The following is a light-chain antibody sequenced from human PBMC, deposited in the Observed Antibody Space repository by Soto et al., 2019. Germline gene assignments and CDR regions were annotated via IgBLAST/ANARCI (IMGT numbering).Light chain of an antibody. Sequence: IQLTQSPSSLSESVGDSVTITCRARQDISSHLAWYQQKPGKAPKVLIYAASTLESGIPSRFSGIGSGTDFALSISSLQAEDFATYYCQQVKSFLPLTFGGGTKVDIK. V-gene: IGKV1-9*01. CDR2: AAS. CDR3: QQVKSFLPLT. CDR1: QDISSH. J-gene: IGKJ4*01.